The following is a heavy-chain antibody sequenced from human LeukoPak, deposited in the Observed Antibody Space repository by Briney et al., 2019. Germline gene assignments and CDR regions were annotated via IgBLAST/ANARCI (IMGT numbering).Heavy chain of an antibody. CDR2: VSGSGVHT. Sequence: ASVKVSCKASGYMFISYNMQWVRQAPGQGLEWMGMVSGSGVHTKYAQKFRDRVTMTSDTSTSTVYMELSSLTSDDTAVYYCARDQNYATDYWGQXTLVTV. D-gene: IGHD2-2*01. CDR1: GYMFISYN. V-gene: IGHV1-46*03. CDR3: ARDQNYATDY. J-gene: IGHJ4*02.